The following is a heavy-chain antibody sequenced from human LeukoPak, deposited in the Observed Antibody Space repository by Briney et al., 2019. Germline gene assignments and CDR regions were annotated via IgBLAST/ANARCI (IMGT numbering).Heavy chain of an antibody. CDR3: ARLGCSSTSCFFDY. V-gene: IGHV4-34*01. D-gene: IGHD2-2*01. J-gene: IGHJ4*02. CDR2: INHSGST. Sequence: PSETLSLTCAVYGGSFSGYYWSWIRQPPGKGLEWIGEINHSGSTNSNSSLKSRVTISVDTPKNQFSLKLSSVTAADTAVYYCARLGCSSTSCFFDYWGQGTLVTVSS. CDR1: GGSFSGYY.